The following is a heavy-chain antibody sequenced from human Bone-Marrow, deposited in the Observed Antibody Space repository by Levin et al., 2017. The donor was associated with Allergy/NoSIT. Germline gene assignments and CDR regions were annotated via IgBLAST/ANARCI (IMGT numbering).Heavy chain of an antibody. CDR3: ARNIAVAANWLDP. CDR1: GGTFSSFT. Sequence: SVKVSCKASGGTFSSFTIAWVRQAPGQGLEWMGGIIPVFGTTNYAQNFQARVTITADESTNTAYMELNSLRSEDTAVYYCARNIAVAANWLDPWGQGTLVTVSS. D-gene: IGHD6-19*01. J-gene: IGHJ5*02. CDR2: IIPVFGTT. V-gene: IGHV1-69*13.